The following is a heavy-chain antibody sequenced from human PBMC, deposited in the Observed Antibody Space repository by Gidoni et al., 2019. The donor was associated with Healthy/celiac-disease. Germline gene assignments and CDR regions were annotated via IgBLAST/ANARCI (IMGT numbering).Heavy chain of an antibody. V-gene: IGHV1-69*01. J-gene: IGHJ4*02. Sequence: QVQLVQSGAAVKQPGSSVTVSCKASGGTFSSYAIRWVRQAPGQGLEWMGGIIPIFGTANYAQKLQGRVTITADESTSTAYMELSSLRAEDTAVYYCARVYDSSGYPRLDYWGQGTLVTVSS. D-gene: IGHD3-22*01. CDR2: IIPIFGTA. CDR1: GGTFSSYA. CDR3: ARVYDSSGYPRLDY.